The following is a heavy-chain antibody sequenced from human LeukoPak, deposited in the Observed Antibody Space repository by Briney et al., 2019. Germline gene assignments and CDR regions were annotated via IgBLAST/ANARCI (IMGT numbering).Heavy chain of an antibody. CDR1: GYSLSELT. Sequence: ASVKVSCKVSGYSLSELTMHWVRHAPGNGLEWMGGFDPGMAETIYAEKFQGRITMTEDTSTDTAYMELSSLRSEDTAVYYCAPGHEYGLLDYWGQGTLVTVSS. J-gene: IGHJ4*02. CDR3: APGHEYGLLDY. V-gene: IGHV1-24*01. D-gene: IGHD4-17*01. CDR2: FDPGMAET.